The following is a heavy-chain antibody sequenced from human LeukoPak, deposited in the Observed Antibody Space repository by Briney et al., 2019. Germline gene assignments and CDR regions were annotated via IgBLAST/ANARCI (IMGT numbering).Heavy chain of an antibody. D-gene: IGHD3-10*01. CDR1: GFTFSSYA. J-gene: IGHJ4*02. CDR2: ISGSGGST. Sequence: GGSLRLSCAASGFTFSSYAMSRVRKAPGKGLEWVSAISGSGGSTYYADSVKGRFTISRDNSKNTLYLQMNSLRAEDTAVYYCARAEGYYGSGSYLGYWGQGTLVTVSS. CDR3: ARAEGYYGSGSYLGY. V-gene: IGHV3-23*01.